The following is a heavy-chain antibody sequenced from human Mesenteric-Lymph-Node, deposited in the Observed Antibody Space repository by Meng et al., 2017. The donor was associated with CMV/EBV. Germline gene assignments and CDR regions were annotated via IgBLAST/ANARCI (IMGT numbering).Heavy chain of an antibody. Sequence: SETLSLTCAISGDSASSNSAAWNWIRQSPSRGLEWLGRTYYRSKWYNDYAVSVKSRITINPDTSKNQFSLQLNSVTPEDTAVYYCARDPRWNSYYYYGMDVWGQGTTVTVSS. J-gene: IGHJ6*02. CDR2: TYYRSKWYN. CDR1: GDSASSNSAA. D-gene: IGHD1-7*01. V-gene: IGHV6-1*01. CDR3: ARDPRWNSYYYYGMDV.